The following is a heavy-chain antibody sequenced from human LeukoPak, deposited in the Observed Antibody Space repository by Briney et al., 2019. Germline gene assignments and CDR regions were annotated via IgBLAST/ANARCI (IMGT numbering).Heavy chain of an antibody. D-gene: IGHD3-22*01. V-gene: IGHV3-30*04. CDR3: AKGTYYYDSSGYYFDY. J-gene: IGHJ4*02. Sequence: GGSLRLSCAASGFTFSSYAMHWVRQAPGKGLEWVAVISYDGSNKYYADSVKGRFTISRDNSKNTLYLQMNSLRAEDTAVYYCAKGTYYYDSSGYYFDYWGQGTLVTVSS. CDR1: GFTFSSYA. CDR2: ISYDGSNK.